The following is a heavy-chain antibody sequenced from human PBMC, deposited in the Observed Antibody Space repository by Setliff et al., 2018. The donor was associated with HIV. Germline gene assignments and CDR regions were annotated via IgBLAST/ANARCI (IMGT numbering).Heavy chain of an antibody. D-gene: IGHD1-26*01. CDR1: GGFIKNSNYY. Sequence: LSLTCTVYGGFIKNSNYYWGWIRQPPGKGLEWIGNIHYRGSTYYNPSLKSRVTISVDTSKNQFSLKLSSVTAADRAVYYCARDRRDDYYLTAYFDSLGQGTLVTVSS. CDR3: ARDRRDDYYLTAYFDS. J-gene: IGHJ4*02. V-gene: IGHV4-39*02. CDR2: IHYRGST.